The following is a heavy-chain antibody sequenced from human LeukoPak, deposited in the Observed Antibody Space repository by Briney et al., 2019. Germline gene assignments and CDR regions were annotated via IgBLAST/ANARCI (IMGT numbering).Heavy chain of an antibody. D-gene: IGHD3-10*01. CDR2: IYTSGST. V-gene: IGHV4-61*02. J-gene: IGHJ4*02. Sequence: SQTLSLTCTVSGGSISSGSYYWSWIRQPAGKGLEWIGRIYTSGSTNYNPSLKSRVTISVDTSKNQFSLKLTSVTAADTAVYYCAREANYYGSGSYFEGTFDYWGQGSLVTVSS. CDR3: AREANYYGSGSYFEGTFDY. CDR1: GGSISSGSYY.